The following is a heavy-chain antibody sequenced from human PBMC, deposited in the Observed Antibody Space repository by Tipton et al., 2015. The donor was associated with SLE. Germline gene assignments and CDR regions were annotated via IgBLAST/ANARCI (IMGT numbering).Heavy chain of an antibody. CDR2: IYYSGST. CDR1: GGSISSGNW. CDR3: ARSTTRTTALDY. V-gene: IGHV4-4*02. Sequence: TLSLTCTVSGGSISSGNWWSWVRQPPGKGLEWIGRIYYSGSTYYNPSLKSRLSISIDKSNNQFSLRLSSVTAADTALYYCARSTTRTTALDYWGHGTLVTVSS. D-gene: IGHD1-1*01. J-gene: IGHJ4*01.